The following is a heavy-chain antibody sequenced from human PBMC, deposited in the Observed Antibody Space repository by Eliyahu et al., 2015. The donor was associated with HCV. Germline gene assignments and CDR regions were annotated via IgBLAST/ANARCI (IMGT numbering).Heavy chain of an antibody. J-gene: IGHJ4*02. V-gene: IGHV3-21*01. D-gene: IGHD1-26*01. CDR1: GFTFSXYT. Sequence: DVQLVESGGGLVKPGGSLRLSCAASGFTFSXYTMNWVRQAPGKGLEWVXSITSSSTYKYYADSVKGRFTISRDNAQNSLFLRMNSLRAEDTAVYYCARGSLLVGATSDCWGQGTLVTVSS. CDR2: ITSSSTYK. CDR3: ARGSLLVGATSDC.